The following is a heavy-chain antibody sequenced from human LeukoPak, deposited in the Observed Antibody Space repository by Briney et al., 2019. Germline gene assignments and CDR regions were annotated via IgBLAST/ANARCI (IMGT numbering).Heavy chain of an antibody. D-gene: IGHD6-13*01. J-gene: IGHJ4*02. Sequence: PSETLSLTCTVSGGSISSSNYYWGWIRQPPGKGLEWIGSLYYTGSTYSNPPLKSRVTISVDTSKNQFSLKLSSVTAADTALYFCARQKASSSWYYFDLWGQGTLVTVSS. V-gene: IGHV4-39*01. CDR3: ARQKASSSWYYFDL. CDR2: LYYTGST. CDR1: GGSISSSNYY.